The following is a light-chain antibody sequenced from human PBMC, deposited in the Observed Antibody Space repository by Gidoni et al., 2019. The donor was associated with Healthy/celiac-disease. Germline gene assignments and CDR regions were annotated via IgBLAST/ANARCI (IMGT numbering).Light chain of an antibody. V-gene: IGKV3-11*01. CDR1: QSVRSY. J-gene: IGKJ3*01. CDR3: QQRSNWLFT. Sequence: IVLTPSPATLSLSPGEKATLSVMASQSVRSYLAWYQQKPGQAPRLLIYDASNRATGIPARFSGSGSGTDFTLTISSLEPEDFAVYYCQQRSNWLFTFGPGTKVDIK. CDR2: DAS.